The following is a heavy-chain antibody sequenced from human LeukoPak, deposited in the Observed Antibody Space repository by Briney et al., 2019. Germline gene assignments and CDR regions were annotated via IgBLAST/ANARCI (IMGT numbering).Heavy chain of an antibody. V-gene: IGHV1-69*05. CDR3: ARVAFRSLRYFDHLDY. CDR2: IIPIFGTA. J-gene: IGHJ4*02. CDR1: GGTFSSYA. D-gene: IGHD3-9*01. Sequence: ASVKVSCKASGGTFSSYAISWVRQAPGQGLEWMGGIIPIFGTANYAQKFQGRVTITTDESTSTAYMELSSLRSEDTAVYYCARVAFRSLRYFDHLDYWGQGTLVTVSS.